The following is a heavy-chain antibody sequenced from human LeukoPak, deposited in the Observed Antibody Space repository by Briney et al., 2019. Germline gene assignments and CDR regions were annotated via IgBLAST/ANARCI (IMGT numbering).Heavy chain of an antibody. CDR3: ARRNTAMVAGLDY. D-gene: IGHD5-18*01. CDR1: GYTFTTYD. Sequence: ASVKVSCKAAGYTFTTYDISWMRQATGQGLEWMGWMNPNSGNTGYAQKFQGRVTMTRNTSIATAYMELSGLRSEDTAVYFCARRNTAMVAGLDYWGQGSLGTVSS. CDR2: MNPNSGNT. V-gene: IGHV1-8*01. J-gene: IGHJ4*02.